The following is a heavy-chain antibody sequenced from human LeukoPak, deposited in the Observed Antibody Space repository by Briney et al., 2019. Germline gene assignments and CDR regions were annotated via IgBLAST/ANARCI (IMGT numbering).Heavy chain of an antibody. CDR2: MNSDGTTT. CDR3: ARQNRRDGYNGDFDY. J-gene: IGHJ4*02. V-gene: IGHV3-74*01. D-gene: IGHD2-8*01. Sequence: GGSLRLSCVASGFTFSDYWMHWVRHAPGKGLVWVARMNSDGTTTNYADSVKGRFTISRENAKNSLYLQMNSLRAGDTAVYYCARQNRRDGYNGDFDYWGQGTLVTVSS. CDR1: GFTFSDYW.